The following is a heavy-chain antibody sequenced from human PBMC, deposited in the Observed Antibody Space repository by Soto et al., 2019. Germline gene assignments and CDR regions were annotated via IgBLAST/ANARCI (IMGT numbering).Heavy chain of an antibody. CDR1: GYTFTGYY. J-gene: IGHJ4*02. CDR3: ARDSPLRYFDWLLPGTDY. Sequence: ASVKVSCKASGYTFTGYYMHWVRQAPGQGLEWMGWINPNSGGTNYAQKFQGWVTMARDTSTSTAYMELRSLRSDDTAVYYCARDSPLRYFDWLLPGTDYWGQGTLVTVSS. CDR2: INPNSGGT. D-gene: IGHD3-9*01. V-gene: IGHV1-2*04.